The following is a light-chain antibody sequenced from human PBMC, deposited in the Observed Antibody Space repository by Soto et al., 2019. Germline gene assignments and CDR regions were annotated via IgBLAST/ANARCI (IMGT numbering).Light chain of an antibody. CDR1: HTISGW. CDR3: QHFNSYPWT. V-gene: IGKV1-5*01. CDR2: GAS. Sequence: SKSPATLSASIGDRVTITCRASHTISGWLAWYQQKPGEAPKLLIYGASTLETGVPSRFSGSGSGTEFTLTISSLQPDDVATYYCQHFNSYPWTFGQGTKVAIK. J-gene: IGKJ1*01.